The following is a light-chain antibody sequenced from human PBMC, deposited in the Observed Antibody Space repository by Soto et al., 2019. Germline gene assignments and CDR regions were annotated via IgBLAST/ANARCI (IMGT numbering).Light chain of an antibody. V-gene: IGLV1-44*01. J-gene: IGLJ3*02. CDR2: SNN. CDR3: DAWDDSLNGGV. Sequence: QSVLTQPPSASGTPGQRVTISCSGSSSNIGSNTVNWYQQLPGTAPKLLIYSNNQRPSGVPDRFSGSKSGTLASLAISGLQSEDEADYYCDAWDDSLNGGVFGGGTKLTVL. CDR1: SSNIGSNT.